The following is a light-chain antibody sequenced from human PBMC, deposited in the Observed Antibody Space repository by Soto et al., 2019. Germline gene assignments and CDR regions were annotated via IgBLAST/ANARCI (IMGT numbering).Light chain of an antibody. CDR1: QSVNRN. V-gene: IGKV3-11*01. J-gene: IGKJ4*01. CDR3: QQYHKWPPFT. Sequence: EIVLTQSPASLSLSPGDRATLSCRASQSVNRNLAWYQQKPGQAPKFLIYDASNRATGIPARFSGSGSETDFTLTINSLEPEDFAVYYCQQYHKWPPFTFGGGTKVDIK. CDR2: DAS.